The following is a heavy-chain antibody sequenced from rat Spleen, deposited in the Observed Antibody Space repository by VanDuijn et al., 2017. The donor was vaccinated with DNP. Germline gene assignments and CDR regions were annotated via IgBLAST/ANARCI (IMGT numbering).Heavy chain of an antibody. Sequence: EVQLVESGGDLVQPGRSLKLSCVASGFTFNNFWMTWVRQAPTEGLECVAYISYHGGSTYYGDSVKGRFTISRDNAKTTLYLQMNSLRSEDMATYYCARWGGDYFDYWGQGVMVTVSS. CDR3: ARWGGDYFDY. CDR1: GFTFNNFW. CDR2: ISYHGGST. J-gene: IGHJ2*01. V-gene: IGHV5-22*01.